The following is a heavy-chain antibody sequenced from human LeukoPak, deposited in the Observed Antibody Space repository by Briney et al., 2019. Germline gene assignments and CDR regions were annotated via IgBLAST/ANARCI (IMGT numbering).Heavy chain of an antibody. D-gene: IGHD3-10*01. V-gene: IGHV3-23*01. Sequence: PGGSLRLSCPASGFTFSSYAMSWVRQAPGKGLEWVSAITGTGGSTYYADSVKGRFTISRDNSKNTLYLQMNSLRAEDTAIYYCAIDQYYASGSYVYWGPGTLVTVSS. CDR3: AIDQYYASGSYVY. CDR1: GFTFSSYA. J-gene: IGHJ4*02. CDR2: ITGTGGST.